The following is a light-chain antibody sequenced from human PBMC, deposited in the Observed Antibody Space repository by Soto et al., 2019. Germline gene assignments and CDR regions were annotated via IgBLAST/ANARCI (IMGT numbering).Light chain of an antibody. CDR1: SSDVGAYNY. CDR2: EVS. Sequence: QSALTQPASVSGSPGQSITISCTGTSSDVGAYNYVSWYQQYPGKAPKLMIYEVSNRPSGVSNRFSGSKSGNTASLTISGLQAEDEADYYCQSYDSSLSGSVFGTGTKVTVL. CDR3: QSYDSSLSGSV. V-gene: IGLV2-14*01. J-gene: IGLJ1*01.